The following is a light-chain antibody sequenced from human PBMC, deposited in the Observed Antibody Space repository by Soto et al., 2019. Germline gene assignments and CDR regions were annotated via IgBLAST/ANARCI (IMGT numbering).Light chain of an antibody. Sequence: QSVLTQPPSASGTPGQRGTISCSGSSSNIGSNTVNWDQQLPGTAPKLLIYTNNHRPSGVPDRFSGSKSGTSASLAISGLQSEDEADNYCAAWVDSRKGYVFGTGAKVTAL. J-gene: IGLJ1*01. CDR1: SSNIGSNT. CDR2: TNN. V-gene: IGLV1-44*01. CDR3: AAWVDSRKGYV.